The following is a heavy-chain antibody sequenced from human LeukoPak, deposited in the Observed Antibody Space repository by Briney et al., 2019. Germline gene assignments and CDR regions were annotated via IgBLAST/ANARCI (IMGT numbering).Heavy chain of an antibody. CDR1: GFSFSSYA. CDR3: AKGELLG. CDR2: ISGGRST. V-gene: IGHV3-23*01. J-gene: IGHJ4*02. Sequence: GGSLRLSCAASGFSFSSYAMSWVRQAPGKGLEWVSSISGGRSTYYGDSVKGRFTISRDNPKNTLYLQMNSLRVEDTAVYYSAKGELLGWGQGTLVTVSS. D-gene: IGHD2-15*01.